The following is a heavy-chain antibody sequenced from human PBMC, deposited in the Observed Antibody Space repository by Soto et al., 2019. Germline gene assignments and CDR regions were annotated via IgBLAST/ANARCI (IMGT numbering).Heavy chain of an antibody. CDR2: INHSGST. CDR3: ARGPSWDCSSTSCYGRIYYYYYMDV. CDR1: GGSFSGYY. J-gene: IGHJ6*03. D-gene: IGHD2-2*01. V-gene: IGHV4-34*01. Sequence: SETLSLSCAVYGGSFSGYYWSWIRQPPGKGLEWIGEINHSGSTNYNPSLKSRVTISVDTSKNQFPLKLSSVTAADTAVYYCARGPSWDCSSTSCYGRIYYYYYMDVWGKGTTVTVSS.